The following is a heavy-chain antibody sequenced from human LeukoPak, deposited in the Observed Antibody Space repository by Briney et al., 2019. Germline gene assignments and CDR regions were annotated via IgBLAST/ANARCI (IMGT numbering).Heavy chain of an antibody. CDR1: GGTFTSYA. Sequence: SVKVSCKASGGTFTSYAISWVRQAPGQGLEWMGGIIPIFGTANYAQKFQGRVTITADESTSTAYMELSSLKSEDTAVYYCARDASPEYSSHNHFDYWGQGTLVTVSS. D-gene: IGHD6-6*01. CDR3: ARDASPEYSSHNHFDY. CDR2: IIPIFGTA. J-gene: IGHJ4*02. V-gene: IGHV1-69*13.